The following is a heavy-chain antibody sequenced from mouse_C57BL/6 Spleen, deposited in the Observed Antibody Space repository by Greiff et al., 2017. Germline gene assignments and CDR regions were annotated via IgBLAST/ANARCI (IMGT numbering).Heavy chain of an antibody. CDR2: ISDGGSYI. J-gene: IGHJ3*01. V-gene: IGHV5-4*01. Sequence: EVQRVESGGGLVKPGGSLKLSCAASGFTFSSYAMSWVRQTPEKRLEWVATISDGGSYIYYPDTVKGRFTISRDNAKNNLFLQMTHLKSEDRAMYYWGRGWGYYGSSLFAYWGQGTRVTVSA. D-gene: IGHD1-1*01. CDR3: GRGWGYYGSSLFAY. CDR1: GFTFSSYA.